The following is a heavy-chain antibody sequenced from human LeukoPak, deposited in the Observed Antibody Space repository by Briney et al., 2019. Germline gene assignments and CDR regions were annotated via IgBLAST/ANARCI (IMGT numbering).Heavy chain of an antibody. D-gene: IGHD3-16*02. CDR3: ARGLNRIYDYVWGSYPNDY. Sequence: EASVKVSCTASGYTFTSYYMHWVRQAPGQGLEWMGIINPSGGSTSYAQKFQGRVTMTRDTSTSTVYMELSSLRSEDTAVYYCARGLNRIYDYVWGSYPNDYWGQGTLVTVSS. J-gene: IGHJ4*02. V-gene: IGHV1-46*01. CDR2: INPSGGST. CDR1: GYTFTSYY.